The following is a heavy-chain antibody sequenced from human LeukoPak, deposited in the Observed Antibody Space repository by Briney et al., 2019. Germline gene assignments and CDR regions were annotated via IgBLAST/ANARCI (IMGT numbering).Heavy chain of an antibody. CDR2: ISRSGDRR. Sequence: GGSLRLSCAASGFSFDSYVMSWVRQAPGKGLEWVSGISRSGDRRHYADSVKGRFTISRDNYDNRLYLQMSRVRVDDTAVYFCAKDAPDYGDYLFDYWGRGTRVTVSS. V-gene: IGHV3-23*01. J-gene: IGHJ4*02. CDR3: AKDAPDYGDYLFDY. CDR1: GFSFDSYV. D-gene: IGHD4-17*01.